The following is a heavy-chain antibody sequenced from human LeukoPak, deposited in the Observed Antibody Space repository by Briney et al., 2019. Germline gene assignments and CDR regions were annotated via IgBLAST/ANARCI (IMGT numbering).Heavy chain of an antibody. CDR3: VRTHDENPLGWFDP. D-gene: IGHD1-14*01. CDR1: GFTFSSYA. V-gene: IGHV3-64D*06. J-gene: IGHJ5*02. Sequence: SGGSLRLSCSASGFTFSSYAMHWVRQPPGKGLYYVSAISINGGSTYYADSVRGRFTISRDNSKNTLYLQMSSLRPDDTAVYYCVRTHDENPLGWFDPWGQGTLVTVSS. CDR2: ISINGGST.